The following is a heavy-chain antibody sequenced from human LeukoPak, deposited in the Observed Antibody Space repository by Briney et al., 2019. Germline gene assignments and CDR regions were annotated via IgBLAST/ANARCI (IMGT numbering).Heavy chain of an antibody. CDR2: IRSKANSYAR. CDR1: GFTFSGSA. CDR3: TRHGDYYGSGSYYQYYYYYYMDV. Sequence: GGSLRLSCAASGFTFSGSAMHWVRQASGKGLEWVGRIRSKANSYARAYGASVEGRFTISRDDSKNTAYLQMNSLKTEDTAVYYCTRHGDYYGSGSYYQYYYYYYMDVWGKGTTVTVSS. J-gene: IGHJ6*03. V-gene: IGHV3-73*01. D-gene: IGHD3-10*01.